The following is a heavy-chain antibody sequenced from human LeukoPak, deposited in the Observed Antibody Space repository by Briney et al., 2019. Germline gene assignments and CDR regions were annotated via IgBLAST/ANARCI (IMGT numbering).Heavy chain of an antibody. CDR2: IGTAGDT. CDR3: ARAGLRGYSLDY. V-gene: IGHV3-13*01. D-gene: IGHD5-18*01. CDR1: GFTFTSYR. Sequence: PGGSLRLSCAASGFTFTSYRMDWVRQATGRGLEWVSGIGTAGDTYSPGSVKGRFTISRENAKNSLYLQMNSLRAGHTAVYYCARAGLRGYSLDYWGQGTLVTVSS. J-gene: IGHJ4*02.